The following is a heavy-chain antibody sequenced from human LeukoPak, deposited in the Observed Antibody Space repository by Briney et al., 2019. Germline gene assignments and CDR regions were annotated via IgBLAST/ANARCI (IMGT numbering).Heavy chain of an antibody. V-gene: IGHV3-21*01. J-gene: IGHJ6*03. CDR1: GFTFSSYS. Sequence: GGSLRLSCAASGFTFSSYSMNWVRQAPGKGLEWVSSISSSSSYIYYADSVKGRFTISRDNAKNSLYLQMNSLRAEDTAVYYCARAQLWFGEFTTYYCYMDVWGKGTTVTVSS. CDR2: ISSSSSYI. CDR3: ARAQLWFGEFTTYYCYMDV. D-gene: IGHD3-10*01.